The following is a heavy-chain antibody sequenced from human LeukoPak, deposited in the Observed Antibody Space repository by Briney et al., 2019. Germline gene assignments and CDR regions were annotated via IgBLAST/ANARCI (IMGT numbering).Heavy chain of an antibody. Sequence: GSLRLSCVSSGLTFTEYWMSWVRQAPGKGPEWVAHINQDGSERHYVDSVKGRFTISRDNPKNSLFLQMNSLRAEDTAVYYCARQNYFDYWGQGTLVTVSS. CDR1: GLTFTEYW. CDR2: INQDGSER. J-gene: IGHJ4*02. CDR3: ARQNYFDY. V-gene: IGHV3-7*01.